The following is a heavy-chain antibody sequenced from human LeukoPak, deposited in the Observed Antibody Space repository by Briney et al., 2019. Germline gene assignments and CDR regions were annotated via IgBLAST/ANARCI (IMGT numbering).Heavy chain of an antibody. CDR1: GYTFTVYF. D-gene: IGHD3-3*01. CDR3: ARDGSAGVDP. J-gene: IGHJ5*02. V-gene: IGHV1-2*02. Sequence: AASVKVSCKASGYTFTVYFMHWVRQAPGQGLEWMGLMNPDNGGTHYAQKFQGRVTMTRDSSINTAYMELSRLTSDDTAAYYCARDGSAGVDPWGQGTLVTVSS. CDR2: MNPDNGGT.